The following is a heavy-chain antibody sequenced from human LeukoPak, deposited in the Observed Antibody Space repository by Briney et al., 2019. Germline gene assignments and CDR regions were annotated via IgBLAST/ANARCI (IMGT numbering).Heavy chain of an antibody. D-gene: IGHD3-10*01. CDR2: ISSSSSYI. V-gene: IGHV3-21*01. Sequence: GGSLRLSCAASGFTFSSYSMNWVRQAPGKGLEWVSSISSSSSYIYYADSVKGRFTISRDNAKNSLYLQMNSLRAEDTAVYYCARDQAGSGHYADYWGQGTLVTVST. CDR1: GFTFSSYS. J-gene: IGHJ4*02. CDR3: ARDQAGSGHYADY.